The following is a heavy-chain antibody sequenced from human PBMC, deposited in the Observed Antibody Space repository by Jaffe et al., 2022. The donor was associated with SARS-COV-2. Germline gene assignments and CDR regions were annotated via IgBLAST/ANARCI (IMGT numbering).Heavy chain of an antibody. D-gene: IGHD1-26*01. CDR1: GFTLNDYG. CDR2: ISYDGSVQ. Sequence: QVQLVESGGGVVQPGGSLRLSCAASGFTLNDYGMHWVRQTPGRGLEWVAFISYDGSVQHYVDSVKGRFTISRDDFKNTLFLEMTSLRVDDTAVYYCSKGATKMDYWGQGTLVTVSS. J-gene: IGHJ4*02. CDR3: SKGATKMDY. V-gene: IGHV3-30*18.